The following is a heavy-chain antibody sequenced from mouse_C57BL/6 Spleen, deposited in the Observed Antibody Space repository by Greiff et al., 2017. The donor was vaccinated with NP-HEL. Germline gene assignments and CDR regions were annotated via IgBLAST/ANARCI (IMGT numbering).Heavy chain of an antibody. CDR2: ISYDGSN. CDR3: AIYYDYDGGYAMDY. V-gene: IGHV3-6*01. J-gene: IGHJ4*01. Sequence: VQLQQSGPGLVKPSQSLSLTCSVTGYSITSGYYWNWIRQFPGNKLEWMGYISYDGSNNYNPSLKNRISITRDTSKNQFFLKLNSVTTEDTATYYCAIYYDYDGGYAMDYWGQGTSVTVSS. D-gene: IGHD2-4*01. CDR1: GYSITSGYY.